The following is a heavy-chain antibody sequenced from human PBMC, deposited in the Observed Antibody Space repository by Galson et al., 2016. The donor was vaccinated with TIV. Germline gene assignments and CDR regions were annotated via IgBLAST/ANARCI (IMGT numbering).Heavy chain of an antibody. CDR2: INPSGGST. J-gene: IGHJ4*02. Sequence: SVKVSCKASGYTFTSYYMHWVRQAPGQGLEWMGIINPSGGSTSYAQKFQGRVTMTRDTSTSTVYMELRSLRSDDTAVFYCARERPCGGACYFLDNWGQGTLVTVAA. V-gene: IGHV1-46*01. CDR3: ARERPCGGACYFLDN. CDR1: GYTFTSYY. D-gene: IGHD2-21*02.